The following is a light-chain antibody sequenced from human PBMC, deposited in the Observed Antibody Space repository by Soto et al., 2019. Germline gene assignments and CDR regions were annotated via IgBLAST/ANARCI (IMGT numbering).Light chain of an antibody. CDR2: YPS. Sequence: EIVLTQSPGTLSLSPGERASLSCRASQSVSSNYLAWFQQKPGQAPRLLSSYPSSRATGIPDRFSGSGSGTDFTLTISRLEPEDFAVYYCQQYGTSPPLTFGGGTKVEIK. V-gene: IGKV3-20*01. CDR1: QSVSSNY. J-gene: IGKJ4*01. CDR3: QQYGTSPPLT.